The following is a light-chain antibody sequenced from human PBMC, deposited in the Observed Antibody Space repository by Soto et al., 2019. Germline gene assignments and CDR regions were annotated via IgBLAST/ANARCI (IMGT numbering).Light chain of an antibody. Sequence: DIQMTQSPSTLSGSVGDRVTITCRASQTISSWLAWYQQKPGKAPKLLIYKASTLKSGVPSRFSGSGSGTEFTLTISSLQTDDFATYYSQHYNSYSEAFGEGTKV. CDR2: KAS. CDR1: QTISSW. CDR3: QHYNSYSEA. V-gene: IGKV1-5*03. J-gene: IGKJ1*01.